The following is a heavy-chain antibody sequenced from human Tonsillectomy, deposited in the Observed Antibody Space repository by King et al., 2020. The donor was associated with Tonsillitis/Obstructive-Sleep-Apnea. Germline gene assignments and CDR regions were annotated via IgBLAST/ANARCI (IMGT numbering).Heavy chain of an antibody. Sequence: VQLVESGGGVVQPGRSLRLSCAASGFTFSSYGMHWVRQAPGKGLEWVAVIWYDGSNKYYADSVKGRFTISRDNSKNTLYLQMNSRRAEDTAVYYCARGGTVDWGDYWGQGPLVTVSS. CDR1: GFTFSSYG. CDR2: IWYDGSNK. J-gene: IGHJ4*02. D-gene: IGHD3/OR15-3a*01. CDR3: ARGGTVDWGDY. V-gene: IGHV3-33*01.